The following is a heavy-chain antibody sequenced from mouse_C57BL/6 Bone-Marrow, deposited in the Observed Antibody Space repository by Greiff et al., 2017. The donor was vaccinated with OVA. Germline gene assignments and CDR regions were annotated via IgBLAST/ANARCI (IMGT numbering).Heavy chain of an antibody. V-gene: IGHV5-9-1*02. Sequence: EVKLVESGAGLVKPGGSLKLSCAASGFTFSSYAMSWVRQTPEKRLEWVAYISSGGDYIYYADTVKGRFTISRDNARNTLYLQMSSLKSEDTAMYYCTREGPNWDGGYFDVWGTGTTVTVSS. CDR1: GFTFSSYA. CDR3: TREGPNWDGGYFDV. D-gene: IGHD4-1*01. J-gene: IGHJ1*03. CDR2: ISSGGDYI.